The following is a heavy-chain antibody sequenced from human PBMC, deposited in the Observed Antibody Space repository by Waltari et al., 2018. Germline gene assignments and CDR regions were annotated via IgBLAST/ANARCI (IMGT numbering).Heavy chain of an antibody. CDR1: GFTFSSYG. Sequence: QVQLVESGGGVVQPGRSLRLSCAASGFTFSSYGMHWVRQAPGKGLEWVAVIWYDGSNKYYADSVKGRFTISRDNSKNTLYLQMNSLRAEDTAMYYCAKDSSSGSSWYGWGQGTLVTVSS. CDR2: IWYDGSNK. D-gene: IGHD6-13*01. J-gene: IGHJ4*02. CDR3: AKDSSSGSSWYG. V-gene: IGHV3-30*18.